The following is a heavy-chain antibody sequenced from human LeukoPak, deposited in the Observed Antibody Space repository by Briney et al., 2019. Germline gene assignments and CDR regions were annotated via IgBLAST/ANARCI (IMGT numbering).Heavy chain of an antibody. V-gene: IGHV3-23*01. CDR2: ISGSGGST. CDR3: ATELSSSSGAYDY. D-gene: IGHD6-6*01. CDR1: GFTFSSYA. J-gene: IGHJ4*02. Sequence: GGSLRLSCAASGFTFSSYAMSWVRQAPGKGLEWVSAISGSGGSTYYADPVKGRFTISRDNSKNTLSLQMDSLRAEDTAVYYCATELSSSSGAYDYWGQGTLVTVSS.